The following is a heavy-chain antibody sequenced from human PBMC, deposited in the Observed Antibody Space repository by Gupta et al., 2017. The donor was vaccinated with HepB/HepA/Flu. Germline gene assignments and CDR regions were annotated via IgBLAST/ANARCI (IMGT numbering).Heavy chain of an antibody. CDR1: GVSIRTNY. J-gene: IGHJ4*02. CDR2: LHHSARS. CDR3: ARRASFSEFTGTWVFDF. Sequence: VKPSETLSLLCSVSGVSIRTNYWTWIRQSPGKGLEWIGNLHHSARSSINPSLKSRVSMPIDTSKNQFALRLSSVTAEDTAVYYCARRASFSEFTGTWVFDFWGQGALVTVS. D-gene: IGHD1-1*01. V-gene: IGHV4-59*08.